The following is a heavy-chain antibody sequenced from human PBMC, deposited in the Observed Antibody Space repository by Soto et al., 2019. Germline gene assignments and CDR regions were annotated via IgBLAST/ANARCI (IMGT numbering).Heavy chain of an antibody. CDR2: MNPNSGNT. J-gene: IGHJ5*02. D-gene: IGHD3-3*01. Sequence: QVQLVQSGAEVKKPGASVKVSCKASGYTFTSYDINWVRQATGKGLEWMGWMNPNSGNTGYAQKFQGRVTMTRNTSISTAYMELSSLRSEDTAVYYCARDYAYYDFWSGYSRDNWFDPWGQGTLVTVSS. V-gene: IGHV1-8*01. CDR1: GYTFTSYD. CDR3: ARDYAYYDFWSGYSRDNWFDP.